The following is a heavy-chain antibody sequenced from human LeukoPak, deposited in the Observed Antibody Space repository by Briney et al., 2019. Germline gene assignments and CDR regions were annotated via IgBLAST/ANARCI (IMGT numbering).Heavy chain of an antibody. Sequence: SETLSLTCAVSGGSISSSNWWSWVRQPPGKGLEWIGEIYHSGSTSYNPSLKSRVTVSVDTSKNQFSLNLSSVSAADTAVYYCASYGGNSDYWGQGTLVTVSS. V-gene: IGHV4-4*02. D-gene: IGHD4-23*01. J-gene: IGHJ4*02. CDR1: GGSISSSNW. CDR2: IYHSGST. CDR3: ASYGGNSDY.